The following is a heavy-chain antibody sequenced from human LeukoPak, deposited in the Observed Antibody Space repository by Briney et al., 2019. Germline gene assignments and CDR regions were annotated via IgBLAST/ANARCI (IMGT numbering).Heavy chain of an antibody. J-gene: IGHJ5*02. D-gene: IGHD2-15*01. CDR3: ARHPFEQGYCSGGSCYRMWFDP. Sequence: PSETLSLTCTVSGGSISSYYWGWIRQPPGKGLEWIGSIYYSGSTYYNPSLKSRVTISVDTSKNQFSLKLSSVTAADTAVYYCARHPFEQGYCSGGSCYRMWFDPWGQGTLVTVSS. CDR1: GGSISSYY. V-gene: IGHV4-39*01. CDR2: IYYSGST.